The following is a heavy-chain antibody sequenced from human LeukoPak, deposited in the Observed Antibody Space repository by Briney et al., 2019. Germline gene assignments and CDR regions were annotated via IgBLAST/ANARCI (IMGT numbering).Heavy chain of an antibody. V-gene: IGHV4-34*01. D-gene: IGHD1-26*01. CDR3: ARGTSFDY. J-gene: IGHJ4*02. CDR2: INHSGST. CDR1: GGSFSGYY. Sequence: SETLSLTCAVYGGSFSGYYWSWIRQPPGKGLEWIGEINHSGSTNYNPSLKSRVTISVDTSKNQFSLKLSSVTAADTAVYYCARGTSFDYWGQGTLVTVSS.